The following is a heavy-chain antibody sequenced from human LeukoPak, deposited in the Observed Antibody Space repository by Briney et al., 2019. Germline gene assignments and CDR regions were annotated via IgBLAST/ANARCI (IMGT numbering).Heavy chain of an antibody. V-gene: IGHV3-23*01. CDR1: GFTFSSCG. Sequence: GGSLRLSCAASGFTFSSCGMSWFRQDPGKGLEWVSGISGSGDSTYYADSVKGRFTISRDNSKKTLYLQMNSLTAEDTAVYYCAKKSFRSGYSYGTSFDYWGQGTLVTVSS. J-gene: IGHJ4*02. CDR2: ISGSGDST. CDR3: AKKSFRSGYSYGTSFDY. D-gene: IGHD5-18*01.